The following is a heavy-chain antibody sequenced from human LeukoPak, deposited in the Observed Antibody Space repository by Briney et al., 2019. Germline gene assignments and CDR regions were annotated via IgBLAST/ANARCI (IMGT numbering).Heavy chain of an antibody. CDR2: IYYSGST. J-gene: IGHJ3*02. D-gene: IGHD3-3*01. V-gene: IGHV4-39*01. CDR1: GGSISSSSYY. CDR3: AKTILVRPYDAFDI. Sequence: SETLSLTCTVSGGSISSSSYYWGWIRQPPGKGLEWIGSIYYSGSTYYNPSLKSRVTISVDTSKNQFSLKLSSVTAADTAVYYCAKTILVRPYDAFDIWGQGTMVTVSS.